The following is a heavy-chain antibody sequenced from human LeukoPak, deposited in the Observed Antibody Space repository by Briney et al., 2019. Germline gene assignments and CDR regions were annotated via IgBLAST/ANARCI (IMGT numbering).Heavy chain of an antibody. CDR2: IWYDGSNK. D-gene: IGHD1-1*01. V-gene: IGHV3-33*06. CDR1: GFTFSSYG. Sequence: GGSLRLSCAASGFTFSSYGMHWVRQAPGKGLEWVAVIWYDGSNKYYADSVKGRFTISRDNSKNTLYLQMNSLRAEDTAVYYCAKENGSAYFDYWGQGTLVTVSS. J-gene: IGHJ4*02. CDR3: AKENGSAYFDY.